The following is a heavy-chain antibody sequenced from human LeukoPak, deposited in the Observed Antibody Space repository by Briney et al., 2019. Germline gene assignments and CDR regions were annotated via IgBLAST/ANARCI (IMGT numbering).Heavy chain of an antibody. V-gene: IGHV3-74*01. CDR2: IESDGSDT. D-gene: IGHD1-26*01. CDR1: GFTVSDNY. J-gene: IGHJ4*02. Sequence: GGSLRLSCAASGFTVSDNYMTWVRQAPGKGLVWVSRIESDGSDTSYADSVKGRFTISRDNAKNTLYLQMNSLRAEDTAVYYCARVVGGVPFWGQGTLVTVSS. CDR3: ARVVGGVPF.